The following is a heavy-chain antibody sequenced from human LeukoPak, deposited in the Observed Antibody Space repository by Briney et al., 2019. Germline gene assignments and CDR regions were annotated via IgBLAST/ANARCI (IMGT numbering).Heavy chain of an antibody. V-gene: IGHV1-46*01. CDR3: ARGAELWFGETDYYYYYMDV. D-gene: IGHD3-10*01. CDR1: GYTFTSYY. CDR2: INPSGGST. J-gene: IGHJ6*03. Sequence: ASVKVSCKASGYTFTSYYMHWVRQAPGQGLEWMGIINPSGGSTSYAQKFQGRVTMTRDMSTSTVYMELSSLRSEDTAVYYCARGAELWFGETDYYYYYMDVWGKGTTVTVSS.